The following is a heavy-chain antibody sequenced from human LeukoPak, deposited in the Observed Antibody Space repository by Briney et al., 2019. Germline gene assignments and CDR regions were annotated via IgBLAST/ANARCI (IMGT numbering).Heavy chain of an antibody. CDR1: GYTFTSYG. CDR3: ARAGYSYGTDIDY. J-gene: IGHJ4*02. Sequence: ASVKVSCKASGYTFTSYGISWVRQAPGQGLEWMGWISAYYGNTNYAQKLQGRVTMHTDTSTSTAYMERRSLRTDDTAVYYYARAGYSYGTDIDYWGQGTLVTVSS. CDR2: ISAYYGNT. D-gene: IGHD5-18*01. V-gene: IGHV1-18*01.